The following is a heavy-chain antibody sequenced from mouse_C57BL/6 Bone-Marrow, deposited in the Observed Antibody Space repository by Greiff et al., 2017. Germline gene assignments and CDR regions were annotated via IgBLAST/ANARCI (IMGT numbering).Heavy chain of an antibody. CDR1: GFNIKDYY. Sequence: DVQLQESGAELVRPGASVKLSCTASGFNIKDYYMHWVKQRPEQGLEWIGRIDPEDGDTEYAPKFQGKATMTADTSSNTAYLQLSSLTSEDTAVYYCTTPRIYYYGGSWFAYWGQGTLVTVSA. CDR3: TTPRIYYYGGSWFAY. J-gene: IGHJ3*01. V-gene: IGHV14-1*01. D-gene: IGHD1-1*01. CDR2: IDPEDGDT.